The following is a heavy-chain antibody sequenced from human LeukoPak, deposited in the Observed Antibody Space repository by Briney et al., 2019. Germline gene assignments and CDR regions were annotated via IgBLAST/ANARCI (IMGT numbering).Heavy chain of an antibody. D-gene: IGHD6-13*01. CDR1: GFTFSNAW. CDR2: IKSKTDGGTT. CDR3: TTRIAVAANFDY. Sequence: GGSLRLSCAASGFTFSNAWMSWVRQAPGKGLEWVGRIKSKTDGGTTDYAAPVKGRFTISRDDSKNTLYLQMNSLKTEDTAVYYCTTRIAVAANFDYWGQGTLVTVSS. J-gene: IGHJ4*02. V-gene: IGHV3-15*01.